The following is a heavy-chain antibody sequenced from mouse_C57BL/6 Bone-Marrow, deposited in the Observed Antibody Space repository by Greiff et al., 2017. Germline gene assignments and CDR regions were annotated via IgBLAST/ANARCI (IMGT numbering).Heavy chain of an antibody. D-gene: IGHD1-1*01. CDR1: GYAFSSYW. CDR2: IYPGDGDT. J-gene: IGHJ1*03. Sequence: QVQLKESGAELVKPGASVKISCKASGYAFSSYWMNWVKQRPGKGLEWIGQIYPGDGDTNYNGKFKGKATLTADKSSSTAYMQLSSLTSEDSAVYCCARRGCSSYWYFDVWGTGTTVTVSS. V-gene: IGHV1-80*01. CDR3: ARRGCSSYWYFDV.